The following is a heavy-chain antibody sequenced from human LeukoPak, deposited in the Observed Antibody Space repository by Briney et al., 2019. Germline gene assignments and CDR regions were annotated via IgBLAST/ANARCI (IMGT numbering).Heavy chain of an antibody. D-gene: IGHD6-13*01. CDR1: GYSLTGYY. CDR3: ARWDGYSSSPDY. Sequence: AASVKVSCKASGYSLTGYYMHWLRQAPGQGLEWMGWIYPNSGDTGYAQKFQGRVTMTRDMSISTIYMELTRLRSDDTALYYCARWDGYSSSPDYWGQGTLVTVSS. V-gene: IGHV1-2*02. J-gene: IGHJ4*02. CDR2: IYPNSGDT.